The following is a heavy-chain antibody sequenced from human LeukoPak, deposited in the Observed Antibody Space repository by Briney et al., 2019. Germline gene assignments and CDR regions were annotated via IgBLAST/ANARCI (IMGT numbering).Heavy chain of an antibody. CDR2: IRYDGSNK. V-gene: IGHV3-30*02. J-gene: IGHJ4*02. Sequence: GGSLRLSCAASGFTFSSYGMHWVRQAPGKGLEWVAFIRYDGSNKYYADSVKGRFTISRDNSKNTLYLQMNSLSAEDTAVYYCAKDAGYSYGTDYWGQGTLVTVSS. CDR3: AKDAGYSYGTDY. CDR1: GFTFSSYG. D-gene: IGHD5-18*01.